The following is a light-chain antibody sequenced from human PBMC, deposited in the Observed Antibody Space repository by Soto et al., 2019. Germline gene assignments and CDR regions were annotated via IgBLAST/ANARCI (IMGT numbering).Light chain of an antibody. J-gene: IGKJ4*01. CDR3: QQYGTSPPLT. CDR2: GAS. Sequence: EIVLVQSPGTLSLSPGERATLSCRASQSLAGNYLAWYQQKPGQAPRLLIDGASTRATGTPDRFSGSGSGTDFTLTISRLEPEDFAVYYCQQYGTSPPLTVGGGTKVEMK. V-gene: IGKV3-20*01. CDR1: QSLAGNY.